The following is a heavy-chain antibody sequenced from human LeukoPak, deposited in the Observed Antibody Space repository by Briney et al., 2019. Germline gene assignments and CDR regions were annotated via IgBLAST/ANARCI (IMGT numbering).Heavy chain of an antibody. V-gene: IGHV3-30*04. CDR1: GFSFSSYA. CDR2: IAYDGSNK. D-gene: IGHD5-12*01. Sequence: GGSLRLSCAASGFSFSSYAIHWVRQAPGKGLEWVALIAYDGSNKFYADSVRGRFTISRDNAKSSLYLQMNSLRAEDTALYYCARVHSGYGPDYIDHWGQGTPVTVSS. CDR3: ARVHSGYGPDYIDH. J-gene: IGHJ4*02.